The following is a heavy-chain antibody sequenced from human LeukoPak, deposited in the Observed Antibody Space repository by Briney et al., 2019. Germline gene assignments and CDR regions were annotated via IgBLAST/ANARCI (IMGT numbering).Heavy chain of an antibody. CDR2: IYYSGST. V-gene: IGHV4-61*01. CDR3: ARGGKGYFDY. Sequence: PSETLSLTCTVSGGSVSSGSYYWSWIRQPPGKGLEWIGYIYYSGSTNYNPSLKSRVTISVDTSKNQFSLKLSSVTAADTAVYYCARGGKGYFDYWGQGTLVAVSS. CDR1: GGSVSSGSYY. J-gene: IGHJ4*02.